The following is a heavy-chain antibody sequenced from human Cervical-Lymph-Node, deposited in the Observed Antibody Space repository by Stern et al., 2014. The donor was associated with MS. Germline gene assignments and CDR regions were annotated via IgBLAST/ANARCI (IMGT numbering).Heavy chain of an antibody. CDR2: VNPNIGGT. CDR3: ARGNTNIDH. Sequence: VQLVESGPEVKKPGASVRVSCKASGYTFTGHYIHWVRQAPGQGLEWTGRVNPNIGGTTYAQQIPDWGTYTTHKSISKAHLEMRRLRSDDTAVYYCARGNTNIDHWGQGTLVTVSS. D-gene: IGHD1-1*01. V-gene: IGHV1-2*04. J-gene: IGHJ4*02. CDR1: GYTFTGHY.